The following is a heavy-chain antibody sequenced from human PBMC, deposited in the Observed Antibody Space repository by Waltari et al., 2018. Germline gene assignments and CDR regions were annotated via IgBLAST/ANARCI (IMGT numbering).Heavy chain of an antibody. D-gene: IGHD2-8*01. CDR3: ASGYCTNGVCYYFDY. Sequence: QLQLQESGPGLVKPSETLSLTCTVSGGSISSSSYYWGWIRQPPGKGLEWIGSIYYSGSTYYNPSLKSRVTISVDTSKNQFSLKLSSVTAADTAVYYCASGYCTNGVCYYFDYWGQGTLVTVSS. CDR2: IYYSGST. V-gene: IGHV4-39*01. J-gene: IGHJ4*02. CDR1: GGSISSSSYY.